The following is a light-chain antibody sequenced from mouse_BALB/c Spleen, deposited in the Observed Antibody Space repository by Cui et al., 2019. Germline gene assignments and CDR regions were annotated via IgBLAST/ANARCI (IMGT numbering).Light chain of an antibody. CDR1: QNINVW. Sequence: DIQMNQSPSSLSASLGDTITITRHASQNINVWLSWYQQKTGNIPKLLIYKASHVHTGVPSRFSGSGSGTGYTLTISSLQPEDIATYYCQQGQSYPRTFGGGTKLEIK. CDR2: KAS. CDR3: QQGQSYPRT. J-gene: IGKJ1*01. V-gene: IGKV10-94*01.